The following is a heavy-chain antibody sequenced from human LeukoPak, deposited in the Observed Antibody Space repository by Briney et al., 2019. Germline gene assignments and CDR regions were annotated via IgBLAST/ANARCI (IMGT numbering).Heavy chain of an antibody. D-gene: IGHD1-7*01. J-gene: IGHJ4*02. CDR2: ISASGGST. CDR1: GFTFSSYA. CDR3: AKDGIGRAGTTDY. V-gene: IGHV3-23*01. Sequence: GGSLRLSGAASGFTFSSYAMSWVRQAPGKGLEWVSSISASGGSTYYAESVKGRFTISRDNSKNTLFLQMNSLRAEDTAVYYCAKDGIGRAGTTDYWGQGTLVTVSS.